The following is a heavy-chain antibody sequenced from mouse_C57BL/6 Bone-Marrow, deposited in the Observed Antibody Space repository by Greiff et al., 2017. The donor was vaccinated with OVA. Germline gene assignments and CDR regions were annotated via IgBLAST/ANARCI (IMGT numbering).Heavy chain of an antibody. CDR3: ARDAMDY. J-gene: IGHJ4*01. Sequence: QVQLQQPGAELVKPGASVKLSCKASGYTFTSYWMQWVKQRPGQGLEWIGEIDPSDSYTNYNQKFKGKATLTVDTSSSTAYMQLSSLTSEDSAVYYYARDAMDYWGQGTSVTVSS. CDR2: IDPSDSYT. V-gene: IGHV1-50*01. CDR1: GYTFTSYW.